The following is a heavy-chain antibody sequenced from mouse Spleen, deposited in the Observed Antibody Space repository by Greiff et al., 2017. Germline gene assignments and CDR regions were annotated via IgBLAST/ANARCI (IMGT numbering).Heavy chain of an antibody. J-gene: IGHJ1*03. D-gene: IGHD1-1*01. CDR2: IWTGGGT. V-gene: IGHV2-9-1*01. Sequence: QVQLKESGPGLVAPSQSLSITCTVSGFSLTSYAISWVRQPPGKGLEWLGVIWTGGGTNYNSALKSRLSISKDNSKSQVFLKMNSLQTDDTARYYCARGRTYYGSSRYWYFDVWGTGTTVTVSS. CDR1: GFSLTSYA. CDR3: ARGRTYYGSSRYWYFDV.